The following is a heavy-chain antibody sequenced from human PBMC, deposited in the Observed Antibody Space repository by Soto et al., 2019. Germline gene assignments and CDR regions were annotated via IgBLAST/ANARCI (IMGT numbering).Heavy chain of an antibody. CDR2: IRSKANAYAT. Sequence: DVQLVESGGGLVQPGGSLKLSWVVSGFTFSDSTIHWVRQASGKGLEWVGRIRSKANAYATVEAASVRGRFTISRDDSMNTAYLQMNSLKTEDTAVYFCTRQWLLWGPFDYWGQGTPVTVSS. CDR3: TRQWLLWGPFDY. V-gene: IGHV3-73*01. D-gene: IGHD3-3*01. J-gene: IGHJ4*02. CDR1: GFTFSDST.